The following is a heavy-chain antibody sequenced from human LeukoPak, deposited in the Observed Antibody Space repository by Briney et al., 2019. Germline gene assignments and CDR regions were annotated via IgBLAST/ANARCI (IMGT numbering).Heavy chain of an antibody. CDR3: ARDTLAFDY. CDR2: IYSGGST. J-gene: IGHJ4*02. D-gene: IGHD3-16*01. Sequence: SGGSLRLSCAASGFTVSSNYMSWVRQAPGKGLEWVSVIYSGGSTYYADSVKGRFTISRDNSKNTLYLQMDSLRAEDTAVYYCARDTLAFDYRGQGTLVTVSS. CDR1: GFTVSSNY. V-gene: IGHV3-53*01.